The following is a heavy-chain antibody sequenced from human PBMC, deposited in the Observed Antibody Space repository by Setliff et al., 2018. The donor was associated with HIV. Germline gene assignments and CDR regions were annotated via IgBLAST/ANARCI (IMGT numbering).Heavy chain of an antibody. J-gene: IGHJ3*02. Sequence: GGSLRLSCAASGFTFSSYAMSWVRQAPGKGLEWVSAISGSGGSTYYADSVKGRFTISRDNSKNTLYLQMNSLRAEDTAVYYCAKAEPNIVLMVYAIYLDAFDIWGQGTMVTVS. D-gene: IGHD2-8*01. V-gene: IGHV3-23*01. CDR2: ISGSGGST. CDR1: GFTFSSYA. CDR3: AKAEPNIVLMVYAIYLDAFDI.